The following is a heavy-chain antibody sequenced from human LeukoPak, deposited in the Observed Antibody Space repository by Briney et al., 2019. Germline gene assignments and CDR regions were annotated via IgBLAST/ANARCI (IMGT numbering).Heavy chain of an antibody. D-gene: IGHD1-26*01. J-gene: IGHJ6*03. V-gene: IGHV4-59*01. CDR2: IYYSGST. CDR1: GGSISNYY. Sequence: SETLSLTCTVSGGSISNYYWSWIRQPPGKELEWIGYIYYSGSTNYNPSLKSRVTISVDTSKNQFSLKLSSVTAADTAVYYCARAHSGSYSRYYYYYMDVWGKGTTVTVSS. CDR3: ARAHSGSYSRYYYYYMDV.